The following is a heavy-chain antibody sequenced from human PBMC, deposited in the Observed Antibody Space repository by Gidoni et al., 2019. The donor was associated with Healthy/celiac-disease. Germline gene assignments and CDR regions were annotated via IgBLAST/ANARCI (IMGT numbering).Heavy chain of an antibody. CDR2: IKSKTDGGTT. CDR3: TTGMLRAVAENYYYYGMDV. Sequence: AASGFTFSNAWMSWVRQAPGKGLEWVGRIKSKTDGGTTDYAAPVKGRFTISRDDSKNTLYLQMNSLKTEDTAVYYCTTGMLRAVAENYYYYGMDVWGQGTTVTVSS. D-gene: IGHD6-19*01. J-gene: IGHJ6*02. CDR1: GFTFSNAW. V-gene: IGHV3-15*01.